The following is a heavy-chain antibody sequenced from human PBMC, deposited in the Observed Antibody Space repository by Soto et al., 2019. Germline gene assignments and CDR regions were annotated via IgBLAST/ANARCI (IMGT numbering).Heavy chain of an antibody. J-gene: IGHJ3*02. CDR2: INPATGAA. V-gene: IGHV1-2*02. D-gene: IGHD3-3*01. Sequence: QLHLVQSGAVVKKPGASVTVSCSASGYPVTAYYMHWVRQAPGRGLEWMGGINPATGAAKYTQTFQGRVTITRDTSPSAVFMELGGLTSADTAVFYCARGGGVGVAGSAAFDMWGQGTLVTVSS. CDR1: GYPVTAYY. CDR3: ARGGGVGVAGSAAFDM.